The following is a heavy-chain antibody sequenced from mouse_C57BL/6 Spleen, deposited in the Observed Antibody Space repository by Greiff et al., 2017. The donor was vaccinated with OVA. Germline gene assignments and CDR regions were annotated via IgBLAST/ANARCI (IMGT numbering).Heavy chain of an antibody. D-gene: IGHD2-5*01. Sequence: EVNVVESGGGLVKPGGSLKLSCAASGFTFSSYAMSWVRQTPEKRLEWVATISDGGSYTYYPDNVKGRFTISRDNAKNNLYLQMSHLKSEDTAVYYCAREPTIVTYFDYWGQGTTLTVSS. J-gene: IGHJ2*01. CDR3: AREPTIVTYFDY. CDR1: GFTFSSYA. V-gene: IGHV5-4*01. CDR2: ISDGGSYT.